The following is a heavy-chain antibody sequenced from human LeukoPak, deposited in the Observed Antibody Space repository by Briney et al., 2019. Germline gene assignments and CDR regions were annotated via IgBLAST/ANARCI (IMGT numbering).Heavy chain of an antibody. V-gene: IGHV4-59*01. Sequence: PSQTLSLTCTVSGGSISSYYWSWIRQPPGKGLEWIGYIYYSGSTNYNPSLKSRVTISVDTSKNQFSLKLSSVTAADTAVYYCARVSGPSGFGYWGQGTLVTVSS. CDR1: GGSISSYY. J-gene: IGHJ4*02. CDR2: IYYSGST. CDR3: ARVSGPSGFGY. D-gene: IGHD3-3*01.